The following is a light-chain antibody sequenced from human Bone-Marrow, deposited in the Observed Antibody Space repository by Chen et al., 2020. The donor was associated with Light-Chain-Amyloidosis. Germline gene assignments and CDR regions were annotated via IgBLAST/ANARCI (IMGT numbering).Light chain of an antibody. CDR2: ETQ. J-gene: IGLJ2*01. CDR1: HRNIGDNY. CDR3: GSWDSSLRAMV. V-gene: IGLV1-51*02. Sequence: QSVLTQPPSVSAAPGQKISITCSGNHRNIGDNYVLWYQQVPGTAPKLLIYETQSRPSGIPARFSGSKSGTSATLGISGLQTGDEADYYCGSWDSSLRAMVFGGGTKVTVL.